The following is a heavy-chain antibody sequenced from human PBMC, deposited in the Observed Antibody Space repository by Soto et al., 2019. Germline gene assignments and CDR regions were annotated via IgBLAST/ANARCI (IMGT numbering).Heavy chain of an antibody. Sequence: ESGGGVVQPGRSLRLSCAASGFTFSSYGMHWVRQAPGKGLEWVAVISYDGSNKYYADSVKGRFTISRDNSKNTLYLQMNSLRAEDTAVYYCAKYPLAGCGGDCPGGWFDPWGQGTLVTVSS. CDR3: AKYPLAGCGGDCPGGWFDP. D-gene: IGHD2-21*02. CDR1: GFTFSSYG. CDR2: ISYDGSNK. V-gene: IGHV3-30*18. J-gene: IGHJ5*02.